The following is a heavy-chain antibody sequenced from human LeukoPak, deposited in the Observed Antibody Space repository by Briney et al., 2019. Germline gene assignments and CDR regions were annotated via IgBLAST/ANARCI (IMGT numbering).Heavy chain of an antibody. J-gene: IGHJ4*02. Sequence: GRSLRLSCTASGFTFSRYGMHCVRQAPGKGLEWVEVIWYDGSNKYYADSVKGRFAISRDNSKNTLYLQMNSLRAEDTAVYYCARDRGSYFDYWGQGTLVTVSS. CDR2: IWYDGSNK. D-gene: IGHD3-10*01. V-gene: IGHV3-33*01. CDR3: ARDRGSYFDY. CDR1: GFTFSRYG.